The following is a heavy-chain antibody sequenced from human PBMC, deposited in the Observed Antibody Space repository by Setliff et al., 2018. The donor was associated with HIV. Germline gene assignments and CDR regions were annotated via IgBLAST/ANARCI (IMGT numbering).Heavy chain of an antibody. Sequence: TLSLTCAVSGGSISSYYWSWIRQPPGKGLEWIGYISYSGSTNYNPSLKSRVTISVDTSKNQFSLKLSSVTAADTAVYYCPTDLRGYYDVPIWGHGTMVTVSS. CDR1: GGSISSYY. D-gene: IGHD3-22*01. J-gene: IGHJ3*02. CDR3: PTDLRGYYDVPI. V-gene: IGHV4-59*01. CDR2: ISYSGST.